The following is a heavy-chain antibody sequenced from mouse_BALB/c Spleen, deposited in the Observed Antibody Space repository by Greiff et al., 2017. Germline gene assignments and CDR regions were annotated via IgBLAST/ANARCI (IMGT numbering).Heavy chain of an antibody. CDR2: ISYSGST. J-gene: IGHJ4*01. Sequence: VQLQQSGPGLVKPSQSLSLTCTVTGYSITSDYAWNWIRQFPGNKLEWMGYISYSGSTSYNPSLKSRISITRDTSKNQFFLQLNSVTTEDTATYYCARSQGGYEAMDYWGQGTSVTVSS. CDR1: GYSITSDYA. V-gene: IGHV3-2*02. D-gene: IGHD1-1*02. CDR3: ARSQGGYEAMDY.